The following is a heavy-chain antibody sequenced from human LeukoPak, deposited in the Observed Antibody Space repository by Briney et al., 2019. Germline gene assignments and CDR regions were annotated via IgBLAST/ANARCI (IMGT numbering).Heavy chain of an antibody. CDR1: GYTLTELS. Sequence: ASVKVSCKVSGYTLTELSMHWVRQAPGKGLEWMGGFDPEDGETIYAQKFQGRVTITADESTSTAYMELTSLRSEDTAVYYCAREGRTKVTPRPDGFDIWGQGTMVTVSS. D-gene: IGHD4-17*01. J-gene: IGHJ3*02. CDR3: AREGRTKVTPRPDGFDI. CDR2: FDPEDGET. V-gene: IGHV1-24*01.